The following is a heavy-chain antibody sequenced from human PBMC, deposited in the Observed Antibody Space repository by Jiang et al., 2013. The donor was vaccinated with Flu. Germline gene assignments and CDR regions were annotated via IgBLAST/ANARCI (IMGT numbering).Heavy chain of an antibody. V-gene: IGHV3-30*18. CDR2: ISYDGSNK. Sequence: VQLLESGGGVVQPGRSLRLSCAASGFTFSSYGMHWVRQAPGKGLEWVAVISYDGSNKYYADSVKGRFTISRDNSKNTLYLQMNSLRAEDTAVYYCAKDSLSCSGGSCHIGYYFDYWGQGTLVTVS. D-gene: IGHD2-15*01. J-gene: IGHJ4*02. CDR1: GFTFSSYG. CDR3: AKDSLSCSGGSCHIGYYFDY.